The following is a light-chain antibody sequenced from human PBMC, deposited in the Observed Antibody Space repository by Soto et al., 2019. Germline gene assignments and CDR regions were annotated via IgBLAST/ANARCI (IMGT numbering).Light chain of an antibody. CDR1: QSVSSN. V-gene: IGKV3-11*01. CDR2: DAS. CDR3: QQGTDWPPGT. Sequence: EIVLTQSPATLSLSPGERATLSCRASQSVSSNLAWYQQKPGQAPRLLIYDASNRATGIPARFSGSGSGTDFTLTISSLEPEDFALYYCQQGTDWPPGTFGQGTKVDIK. J-gene: IGKJ1*01.